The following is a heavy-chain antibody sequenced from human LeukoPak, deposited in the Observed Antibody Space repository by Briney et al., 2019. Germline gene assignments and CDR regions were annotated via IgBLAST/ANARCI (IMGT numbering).Heavy chain of an antibody. CDR1: GGSFSGYY. CDR2: INHSGST. D-gene: IGHD3-22*01. J-gene: IGHJ3*02. Sequence: SSETLSLTCAVYGGSFSGYYWSWIRQPPGKGLEWIGEINHSGSTNYNPSLKSRVTISVDTSKKQFSLKLRSVTAADTAVHYCAREEYDSSGYRDAFDIWGQGTMVTVSS. CDR3: AREEYDSSGYRDAFDI. V-gene: IGHV4-34*01.